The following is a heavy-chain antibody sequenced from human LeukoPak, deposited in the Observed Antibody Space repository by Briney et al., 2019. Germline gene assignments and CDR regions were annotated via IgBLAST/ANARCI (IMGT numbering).Heavy chain of an antibody. Sequence: PSETLSLTCAVYGGSFSGYYWSWIRQPPGKGLEWIGEINHSGSTNYNPSLKSRVTISVDTSKNQFSLKLRCVTAADTAVYYCARGPTRPILWFGERDYWGQGTLVTVHS. D-gene: IGHD3-10*01. CDR3: ARGPTRPILWFGERDY. CDR1: GGSFSGYY. J-gene: IGHJ4*02. V-gene: IGHV4-34*01. CDR2: INHSGST.